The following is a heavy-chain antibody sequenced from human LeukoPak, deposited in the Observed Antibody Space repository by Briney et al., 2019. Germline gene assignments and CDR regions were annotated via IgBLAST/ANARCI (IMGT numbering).Heavy chain of an antibody. CDR1: AFTFTDYY. V-gene: IGHV3-11*04. D-gene: IGHD3-3*01. Sequence: PGGSLRLSCAASAFTFTDYYMSWIRQAPGKGLEWISYISSSGTATSHADSVKGRFTISRDNAENSLYLQMNSLRAEDTAVYYCARTISRGYFDYWGQGTLVTVSS. J-gene: IGHJ4*02. CDR3: ARTISRGYFDY. CDR2: ISSSGTAT.